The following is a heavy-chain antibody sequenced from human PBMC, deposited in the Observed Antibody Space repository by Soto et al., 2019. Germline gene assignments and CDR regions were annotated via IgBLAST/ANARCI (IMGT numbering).Heavy chain of an antibody. CDR3: AKSHSSGWWYYFDY. D-gene: IGHD6-19*01. CDR1: GFTFSSYA. V-gene: IGHV3-23*01. Sequence: VGSLRLSCAASGFTFSSYAMSWVRQAPGKGLEWVSAISGSGGSTYYADSVKGRFTISRDNSKNTLYLQMNSLRAEDTAVYYCAKSHSSGWWYYFDYWGQGTLVTVSS. CDR2: ISGSGGST. J-gene: IGHJ4*02.